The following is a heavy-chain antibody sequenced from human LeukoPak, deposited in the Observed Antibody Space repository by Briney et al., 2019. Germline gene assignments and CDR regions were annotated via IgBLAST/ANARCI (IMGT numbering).Heavy chain of an antibody. J-gene: IGHJ2*01. V-gene: IGHV3-7*01. Sequence: PGGSLRLSCAASGFTFSSYWMSWVRQAPGKGLEWVANIKQDGSEKYYVDSVKGRFTISRDNAKNSLYLQMNSLRAEDTAVYYCARGDGGQGGWYFDLWGRGTLVTVSS. CDR3: ARGDGGQGGWYFDL. CDR2: IKQDGSEK. CDR1: GFTFSSYW. D-gene: IGHD4-23*01.